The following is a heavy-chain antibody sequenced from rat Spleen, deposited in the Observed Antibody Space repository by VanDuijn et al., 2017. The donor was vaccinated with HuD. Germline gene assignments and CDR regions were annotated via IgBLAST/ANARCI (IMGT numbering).Heavy chain of an antibody. CDR2: INSAGST. Sequence: EVQLQESGPGLVKPSQSLSLTCSVTGYSITSSYRWNWIRKFPGNKLEWIGDINSAGSTNYNPSLKIRISITRDTSKNQFFLQVNSVTTEDTATYYCARYYYSSYIYVMDAWGQGASVTVSS. CDR1: GYSITSSYR. CDR3: ARYYYSSYIYVMDA. D-gene: IGHD1-2*01. J-gene: IGHJ4*01. V-gene: IGHV3-3*01.